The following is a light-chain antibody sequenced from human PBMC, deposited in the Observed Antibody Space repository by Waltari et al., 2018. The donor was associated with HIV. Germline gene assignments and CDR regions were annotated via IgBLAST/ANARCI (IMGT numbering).Light chain of an antibody. CDR1: SSDVGGYNY. Sequence: QSALTQPASVSGSPGQSITISCTGTSSDVGGYNYVSWYQQHPGKAPKLMIYEVSNRPAGVSNRFSGSKSGNTASLTISVLQAEDEADYYCSSYTSSSTPFYVFGTGTKVTVL. J-gene: IGLJ1*01. CDR2: EVS. V-gene: IGLV2-14*01. CDR3: SSYTSSSTPFYV.